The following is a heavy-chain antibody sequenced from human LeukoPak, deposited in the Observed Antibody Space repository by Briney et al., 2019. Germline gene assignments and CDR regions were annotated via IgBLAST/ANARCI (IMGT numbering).Heavy chain of an antibody. CDR1: GFTVSSNY. D-gene: IGHD7-27*01. J-gene: IGHJ3*02. Sequence: GGSLGLSCAASGFTVSSNYMSWGRQAPGKGLEWVSVIYTGGGTYYADSVKGRFTISRDNSKTTLYLQMNSLRAEDTGVYYCARVRGPKANWAPYAFDIWGQGTKVTVSS. CDR3: ARVRGPKANWAPYAFDI. V-gene: IGHV3-53*01. CDR2: IYTGGGT.